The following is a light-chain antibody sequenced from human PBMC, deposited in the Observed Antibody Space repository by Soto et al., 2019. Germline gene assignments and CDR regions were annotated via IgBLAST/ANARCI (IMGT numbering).Light chain of an antibody. CDR3: LQDYNYPFT. J-gene: IGKJ3*01. CDR1: QGIRND. Sequence: AIQMTQSPSSLSASVGDRVTITCRASQGIRNDLGWYQQKPGKAPKLLIYAASSIQSGVPSRFSGSGSGTDFTLTISSLLPEDFATYYCLQDYNYPFTFGPGTKVDIK. CDR2: AAS. V-gene: IGKV1-6*01.